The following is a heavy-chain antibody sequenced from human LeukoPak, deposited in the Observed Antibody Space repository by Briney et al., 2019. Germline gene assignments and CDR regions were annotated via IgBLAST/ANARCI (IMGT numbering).Heavy chain of an antibody. Sequence: SETLSLTCTVSGGSISSGGYYWSWIRQPPGKDLEWIGYIYHSGSTYYNPSLKSRVTISVDRSKNQFSLKLSSVTAADTAVYYCARDLTYYYDSSGYQNWFDPWGQGTLVTVSS. CDR3: ARDLTYYYDSSGYQNWFDP. V-gene: IGHV4-30-2*01. CDR1: GGSISSGGYY. J-gene: IGHJ5*02. CDR2: IYHSGST. D-gene: IGHD3-22*01.